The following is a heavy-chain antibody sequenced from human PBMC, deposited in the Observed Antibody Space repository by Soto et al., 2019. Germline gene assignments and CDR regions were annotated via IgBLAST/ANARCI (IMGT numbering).Heavy chain of an antibody. CDR2: ISGTGGGT. CDR3: AKRAFYGSGIPNYYGMDV. J-gene: IGHJ6*02. CDR1: GFTFSNYA. V-gene: IGHV3-23*01. Sequence: EVHLLESGGGLVQPGGSLSLSCAASGFTFSNYAMTWVRQAAGKGLEWVSVISGTGGGTNNADSAKGPFTTSSNNSKNTLYLLMNSLRAEDTAVYYCAKRAFYGSGIPNYYGMDVWGQGTAVTVSS. D-gene: IGHD3-10*01.